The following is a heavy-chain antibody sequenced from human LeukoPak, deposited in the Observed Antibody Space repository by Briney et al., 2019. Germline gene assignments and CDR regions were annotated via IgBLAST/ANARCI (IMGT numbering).Heavy chain of an antibody. CDR2: IYYSGST. CDR1: GGSISSYY. J-gene: IGHJ5*02. V-gene: IGHV4-59*01. D-gene: IGHD2-2*01. CDR3: ARAREDIVVGWFDP. Sequence: PSETLSLTCTVSGGSISSYYWSWIRQPPGKGLEWIGYIYYSGSTNYNPSLKSRVTISVDTSKNQFSLKLSSVTAADTAVYYCARAREDIVVGWFDPWGQGTLVTVSS.